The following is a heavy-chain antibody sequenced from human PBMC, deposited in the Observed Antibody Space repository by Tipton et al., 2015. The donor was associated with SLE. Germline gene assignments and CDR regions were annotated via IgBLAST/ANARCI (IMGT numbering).Heavy chain of an antibody. D-gene: IGHD2-21*01. V-gene: IGHV4-39*07. CDR3: ARLRVISSYFAY. CDR1: GGSISSSSYY. Sequence: TLSLTCTVSGGSISSSSYYWGWIRQPPGKGLEWIGSIYYSGSSNYNRPLKSRVTISVDTSKNQFSLKLSSVTAADTAGYYCARLRVISSYFAYWCQGTLLSVSS. J-gene: IGHJ4*02. CDR2: IYYSGSS.